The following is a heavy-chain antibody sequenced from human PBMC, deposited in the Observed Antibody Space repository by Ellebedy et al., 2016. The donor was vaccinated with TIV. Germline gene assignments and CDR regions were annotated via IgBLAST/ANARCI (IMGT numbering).Heavy chain of an antibody. J-gene: IGHJ4*02. CDR3: ASDRYYSFDF. D-gene: IGHD2/OR15-2a*01. CDR1: GFTFSTYS. CDR2: IRSSTNSI. Sequence: GESLKISXAASGFTFSTYSMNWVRQAPGKGLEWVAFIRSSTNSISYADSVKGRFTISRDDAENSVYLQMNSLKDEDTAVYYCASDRYYSFDFWGQGTLVTVSS. V-gene: IGHV3-48*02.